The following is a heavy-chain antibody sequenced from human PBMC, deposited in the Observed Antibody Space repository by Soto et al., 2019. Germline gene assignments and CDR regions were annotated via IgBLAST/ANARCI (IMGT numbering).Heavy chain of an antibody. CDR1: GYTFINYG. J-gene: IGHJ5*02. D-gene: IGHD4-4*01. Sequence: GSSVKVSCKASGYTFINYGISWVRQAPGQGLEWMGWTTAYNGNTNYAQKLQNRVTMTTDTSTSTAYMELRSLRSDDTAVYYCARVTTFLWFNPWGQGTLVTVSS. CDR3: ARVTTFLWFNP. CDR2: TTAYNGNT. V-gene: IGHV1-18*01.